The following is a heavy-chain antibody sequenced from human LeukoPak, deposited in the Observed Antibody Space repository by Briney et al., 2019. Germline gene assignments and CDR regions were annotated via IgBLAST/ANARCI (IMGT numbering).Heavy chain of an antibody. Sequence: SGPTLVNPTQTLTLTCIFSGLSLSTSGVGVGWIRQPPGKALEWLGFIFWNDDKRYSPSLRNRLTITKDTSKNQVVLTMTNLDPVDTATYYCAHGAREYYYDSSGYKAYYYYMDVWGKGTTVTISS. J-gene: IGHJ6*03. CDR2: IFWNDDK. CDR3: AHGAREYYYDSSGYKAYYYYMDV. CDR1: GLSLSTSGVG. D-gene: IGHD3-22*01. V-gene: IGHV2-5*01.